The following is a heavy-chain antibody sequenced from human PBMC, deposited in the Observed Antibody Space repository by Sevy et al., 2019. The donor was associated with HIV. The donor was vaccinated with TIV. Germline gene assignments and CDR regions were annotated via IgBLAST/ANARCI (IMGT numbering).Heavy chain of an antibody. D-gene: IGHD2-21*01. CDR3: AKPYSSGDDCYSELDY. CDR2: ISSGSGTI. V-gene: IGHV3-48*02. Sequence: GGSLRLSCAASGFNFRNYSMTWVRQAPGKGLDWVSYISSGSGTIHYADSVKDRFTISRDNAKNSLFLQMNSRRDEDTVIYYCAKPYSSGDDCYSELDYWGQGILVPVSS. J-gene: IGHJ4*02. CDR1: GFNFRNYS.